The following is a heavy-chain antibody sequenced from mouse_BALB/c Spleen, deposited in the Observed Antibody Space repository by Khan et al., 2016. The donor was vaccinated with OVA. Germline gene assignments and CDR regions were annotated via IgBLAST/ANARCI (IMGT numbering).Heavy chain of an antibody. CDR1: GFTFSSFG. CDR2: ISSGSSTI. D-gene: IGHD1-3*01. Sequence: EVELVESGGGLVQPGGSRKLSCAASGFTFSSFGMHWVRQAPKKGLEWVAYISSGSSTIYYVDTVKGRFIISRDSPKNNLFLKMSSLRTDDTAMYYCARSGGKLHWYFDDWGAGTSVTVSS. V-gene: IGHV5-17*02. J-gene: IGHJ1*01. CDR3: ARSGGKLHWYFDD.